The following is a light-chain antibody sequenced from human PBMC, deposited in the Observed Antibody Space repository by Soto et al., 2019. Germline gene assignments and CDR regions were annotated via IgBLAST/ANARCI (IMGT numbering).Light chain of an antibody. CDR1: SSDVGGYNY. V-gene: IGLV2-8*01. Sequence: QSALTQPPSASGSPGQSVTISCTGTSSDVGGYNYVSWYQQHPGKAPKLMIYEVSKRPSGVPDRFSGSKSGSTASLTVSGLQAEDEADYYCSSYAGSNNGVFGGGTQLTVL. CDR3: SSYAGSNNGV. CDR2: EVS. J-gene: IGLJ3*02.